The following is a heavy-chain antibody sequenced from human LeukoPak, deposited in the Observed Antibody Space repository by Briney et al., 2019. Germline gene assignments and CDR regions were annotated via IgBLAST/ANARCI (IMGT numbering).Heavy chain of an antibody. D-gene: IGHD6-13*01. CDR3: ARDRFPRIAAARMDY. CDR1: GGTFSSYA. J-gene: IGHJ4*02. V-gene: IGHV1-69*01. Sequence: ASVKVSCKASGGTFSSYAISWVRQAPGQGLEWMGGIIPIFGTANYAQKFQGRVTITADESTSTAYMELSSLRSEDTAVYYCARDRFPRIAAARMDYWGQGTLVTVSS. CDR2: IIPIFGTA.